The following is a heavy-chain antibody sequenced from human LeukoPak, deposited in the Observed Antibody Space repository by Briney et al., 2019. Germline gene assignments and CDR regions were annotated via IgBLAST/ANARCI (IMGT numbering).Heavy chain of an antibody. Sequence: GGSLRLSCAASEFTFSSYAMSWVRQAPGKGLEWVSAISGDSRTTYYTDSANGRFTISRDNSWYTLYLQLNSLRAEDTAVYYCARKLLQFDRDGPSFDYWGQGTLVTVSS. V-gene: IGHV3-23*01. CDR1: EFTFSSYA. D-gene: IGHD5-24*01. CDR3: ARKLLQFDRDGPSFDY. J-gene: IGHJ4*02. CDR2: ISGDSRTT.